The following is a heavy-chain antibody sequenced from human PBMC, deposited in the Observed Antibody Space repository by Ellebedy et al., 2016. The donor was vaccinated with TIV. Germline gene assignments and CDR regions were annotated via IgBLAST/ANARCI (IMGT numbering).Heavy chain of an antibody. J-gene: IGHJ6*02. D-gene: IGHD2-2*01. Sequence: AASVKVSCKASAYTFTGYYMHWVRQAPGQGLEWMGWINPNSGGTNYAQKFQGRVTITRDTSISTAYMELSRLRSDDTAVYYCARSEAWDIVVVPAAHYYYGMDVWGQGTTVTVSS. V-gene: IGHV1-2*02. CDR3: ARSEAWDIVVVPAAHYYYGMDV. CDR1: AYTFTGYY. CDR2: INPNSGGT.